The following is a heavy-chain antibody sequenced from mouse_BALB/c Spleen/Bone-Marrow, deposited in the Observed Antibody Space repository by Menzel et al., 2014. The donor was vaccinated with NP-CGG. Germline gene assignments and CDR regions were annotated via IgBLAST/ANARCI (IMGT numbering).Heavy chain of an antibody. CDR3: ARGGHDFSLDY. J-gene: IGHJ4*01. CDR1: GYTFTDKW. D-gene: IGHD2-4*01. V-gene: IGHV1-69*01. Sequence: VQLQQSGAEFVMPGASAKMSCKASGYTFTDKWMHWVKQRPGRGLEWIGAIDTSDSYINYNQKFKGKASLTVDASSSTAYMHLSSLTSDDSAVYYCARGGHDFSLDYWGQGTSVIVSS. CDR2: IDTSDSYI.